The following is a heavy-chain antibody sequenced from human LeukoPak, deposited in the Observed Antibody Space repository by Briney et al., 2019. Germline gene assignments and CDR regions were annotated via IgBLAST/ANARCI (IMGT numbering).Heavy chain of an antibody. CDR1: GFTFSNFG. D-gene: IGHD1-26*01. J-gene: IGHJ4*02. CDR3: AKGPPVVWELSTNTNFDY. Sequence: GGSLRLSCAASGFTFSNFGMHWVRQAPGKGLEWVSFIRYDANNEYYADSVKGRFTISRDNSKNTLYLQMNSLRAEDTAVYYCAKGPPVVWELSTNTNFDYWGQGTLVTVSS. CDR2: IRYDANNE. V-gene: IGHV3-30*02.